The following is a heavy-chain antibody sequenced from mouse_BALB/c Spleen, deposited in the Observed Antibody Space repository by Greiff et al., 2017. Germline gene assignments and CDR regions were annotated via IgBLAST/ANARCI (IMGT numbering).Heavy chain of an antibody. Sequence: EVQRVESGGGLVKPGGSLKLSCAASGFTFSDYYMYWVRQTPEKRLEWVATISDGGSYTYYPDSVKGRFTISRDNAKNNLYLQMSSLKSEDTAMYYCARDPVLDYYAMDYWGQGTSVTVSS. V-gene: IGHV5-4*02. CDR1: GFTFSDYY. CDR3: ARDPVLDYYAMDY. J-gene: IGHJ4*01. CDR2: ISDGGSYT.